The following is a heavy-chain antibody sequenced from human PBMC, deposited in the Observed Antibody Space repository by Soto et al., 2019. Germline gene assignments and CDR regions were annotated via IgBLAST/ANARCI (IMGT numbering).Heavy chain of an antibody. CDR2: ICHDRSYK. Sequence: GGSLRLSCAASGFNFSTYGMHWVRQAPGKGLEWVSVICHDRSYKYYADSVKGRFTISRDNAKNSLYLQMNSLRAEDTAVYYCARDWYCSSTSCYLHYYYYMDVWGKGTTVTVSS. J-gene: IGHJ6*03. CDR1: GFNFSTYG. CDR3: ARDWYCSSTSCYLHYYYYMDV. V-gene: IGHV3-33*01. D-gene: IGHD2-2*01.